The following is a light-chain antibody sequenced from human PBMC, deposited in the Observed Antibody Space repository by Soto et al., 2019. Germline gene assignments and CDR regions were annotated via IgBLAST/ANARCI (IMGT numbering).Light chain of an antibody. V-gene: IGLV1-44*01. Sequence: QPVLTQPPSASGTPGQRVTISCSGSSSNIGTKSVIWYQHLPGTAPKLLIYSSNQRPSGVPDRFSGSKSGTSASLAISGLQSEDEADYYCAAWDDSLNGVVFGGGTKLTV. CDR2: SSN. CDR3: AAWDDSLNGVV. CDR1: SSNIGTKS. J-gene: IGLJ2*01.